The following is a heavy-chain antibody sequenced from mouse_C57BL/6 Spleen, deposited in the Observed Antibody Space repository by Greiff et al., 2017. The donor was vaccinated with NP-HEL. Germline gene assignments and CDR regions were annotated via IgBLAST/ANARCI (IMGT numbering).Heavy chain of an antibody. CDR2: INPSNGGT. V-gene: IGHV1-53*01. D-gene: IGHD2-5*01. Sequence: QVQLQQPGTELVKPGASVKLSCKASGYTFTSSWMHWVKQRPGQGLEWIGNINPSNGGTNYNEKFKSKATLTVDKSSSTAYMQLSSLTSEDSAVYYCARGDSNYGGFAYWGQGTLVTVSA. J-gene: IGHJ3*01. CDR3: ARGDSNYGGFAY. CDR1: GYTFTSSW.